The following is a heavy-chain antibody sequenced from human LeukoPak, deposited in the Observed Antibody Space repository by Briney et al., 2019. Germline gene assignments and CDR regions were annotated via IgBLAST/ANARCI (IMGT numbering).Heavy chain of an antibody. CDR3: AMIQLERPTEAFDY. CDR2: ISSSSSTI. D-gene: IGHD1-1*01. CDR1: GFTFSTYW. J-gene: IGHJ4*02. Sequence: GGSLRLSCAASGFTFSTYWMSWVRQAPGKGLEWVSYISSSSSTIYYADSVKGRFTISRDNAKDSLYLQMNSLRDEDTAVYYCAMIQLERPTEAFDYWCQGTLVTVSS. V-gene: IGHV3-48*02.